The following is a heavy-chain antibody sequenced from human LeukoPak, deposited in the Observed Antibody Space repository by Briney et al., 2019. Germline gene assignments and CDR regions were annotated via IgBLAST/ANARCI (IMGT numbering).Heavy chain of an antibody. CDR2: ISSSSTVM. V-gene: IGHV3-48*02. D-gene: IGHD6-13*01. J-gene: IGHJ4*02. Sequence: GGSLRLSCAASGFTFSSYSMNWVRQAPRKGLEWVSYISSSSTVMYYADSVKGRFTISRDNAKNSLYLQMNSLRDEDTAVYYCARDPLVLAHYFDYWGQGTLVTVSS. CDR3: ARDPLVLAHYFDY. CDR1: GFTFSSYS.